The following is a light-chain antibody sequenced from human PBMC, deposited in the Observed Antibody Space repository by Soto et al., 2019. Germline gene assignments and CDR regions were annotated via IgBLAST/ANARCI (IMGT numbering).Light chain of an antibody. Sequence: IWITQSPSSLSASTGDRVTITCRASQGISSYLAWYQQKPGKAPKVLIYAAYTLQSGVLSRFSCSGSGTDCTLTISSLQPEDVPTYYCQKYNAGPITFGQGTRLEIK. V-gene: IGKV1-27*01. CDR2: AAY. CDR3: QKYNAGPIT. CDR1: QGISSY. J-gene: IGKJ5*01.